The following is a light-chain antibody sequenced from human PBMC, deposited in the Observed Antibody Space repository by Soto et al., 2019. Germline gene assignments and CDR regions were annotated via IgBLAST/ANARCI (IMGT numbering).Light chain of an antibody. CDR2: AAS. V-gene: IGKV1-9*01. CDR1: QGISSY. J-gene: IGKJ4*01. Sequence: DIQLTQSPSFLSASVGDRVTITCRASQGISSYLAWYQQKPGKAPKVLIYAASTLQSGVPSRFSGSGSGTEFPLTISSLQPEDFATYYCQQLNTYPLTFGGGTKVEIK. CDR3: QQLNTYPLT.